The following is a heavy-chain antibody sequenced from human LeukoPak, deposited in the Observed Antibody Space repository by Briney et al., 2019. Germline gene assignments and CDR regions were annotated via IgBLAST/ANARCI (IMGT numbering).Heavy chain of an antibody. D-gene: IGHD3-22*01. CDR3: ARVRYYYDSSGYYPDAFDI. J-gene: IGHJ3*02. CDR2: INHSGST. Sequence: SETLSLTCAVYGGSFSGYYWSWIRQPPGKGLEWIGEINHSGSTNYNPSLKSRVTISVDTSKNQFSLKLSSVTAADTAVYYCARVRYYYDSSGYYPDAFDIWGQGTMVTVSS. CDR1: GGSFSGYY. V-gene: IGHV4-34*01.